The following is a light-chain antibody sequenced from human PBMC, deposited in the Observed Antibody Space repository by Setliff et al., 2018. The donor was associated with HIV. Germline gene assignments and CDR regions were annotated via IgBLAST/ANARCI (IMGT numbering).Light chain of an antibody. CDR2: DVT. CDR3: CSSAGTYTSFLV. J-gene: IGLJ1*01. Sequence: QSALAQPRSVSGYPGQSVTIACTGTSSDAGDYNCVSWYQLHPGKAPKLIIYDVTKRPSGVPDRFSGSKSANAASLTISGLQAEDEADYYCCSSAGTYTSFLVFGTGTKGTVL. V-gene: IGLV2-11*01. CDR1: SSDAGDYNC.